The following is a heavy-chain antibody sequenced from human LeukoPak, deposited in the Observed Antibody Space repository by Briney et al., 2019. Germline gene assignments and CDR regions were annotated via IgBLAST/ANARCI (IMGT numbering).Heavy chain of an antibody. CDR1: GGSISSYY. CDR2: IYTSGST. Sequence: SETLSLTCTVSGGSISSYYWSWIRQPAGKGLEWIGRIYTSGSTNYNPSLKSRVTISVDTSKNQFSLKLSSVTAADAAVYYCTITMVRGAKILLFDYWGQGTLVTVSS. J-gene: IGHJ4*02. V-gene: IGHV4-4*07. D-gene: IGHD3-10*01. CDR3: TITMVRGAKILLFDY.